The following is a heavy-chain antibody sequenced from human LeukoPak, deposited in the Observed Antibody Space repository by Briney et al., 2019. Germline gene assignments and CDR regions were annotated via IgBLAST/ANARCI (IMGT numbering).Heavy chain of an antibody. D-gene: IGHD6-13*01. CDR2: IYYSGST. CDR3: ARDRSGYSSSWFTRDAFDI. Sequence: PSETLSLTCTVSGGSISSYYWSWIRQPPGKGLEWIGYIYYSGSTNYNPSLKSRVTISVDTSKSQFSLKLSSVTAADTAVYYCARDRSGYSSSWFTRDAFDIWGQGTMVTVSS. V-gene: IGHV4-59*01. CDR1: GGSISSYY. J-gene: IGHJ3*02.